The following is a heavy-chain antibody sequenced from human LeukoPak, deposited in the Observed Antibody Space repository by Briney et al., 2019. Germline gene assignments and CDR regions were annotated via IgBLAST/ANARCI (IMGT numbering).Heavy chain of an antibody. D-gene: IGHD3-22*01. V-gene: IGHV3-30*18. Sequence: GRSLRLSCAASGFTFSSYGMHWVRQAPGKGLEWVVVISYDGSNKYYADSVKGRFTISRDNSKNTLYLQMNSLRAEDTAVYYCAKLVDSSGYYSYDAFDIWGQGTMVTVSS. CDR3: AKLVDSSGYYSYDAFDI. J-gene: IGHJ3*02. CDR1: GFTFSSYG. CDR2: ISYDGSNK.